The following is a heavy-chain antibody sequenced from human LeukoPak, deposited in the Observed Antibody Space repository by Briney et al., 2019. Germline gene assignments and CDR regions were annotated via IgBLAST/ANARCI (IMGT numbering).Heavy chain of an antibody. CDR3: ATLFPTLVGAKPWDY. CDR2: ISSSSSYI. J-gene: IGHJ4*02. Sequence: GSLRLSCAASGFTFSSYSMNWVRQAPGKGLEWVSSISSSSSYIYYADSVKGRFTISRDNAKNSLYLQMSSLRAEDTAMYYCATLFPTLVGAKPWDYWGQGTLVTVSS. CDR1: GFTFSSYS. V-gene: IGHV3-21*01. D-gene: IGHD1-26*01.